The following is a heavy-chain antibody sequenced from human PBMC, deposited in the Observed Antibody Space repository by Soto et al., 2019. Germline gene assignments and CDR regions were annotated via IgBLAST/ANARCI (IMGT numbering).Heavy chain of an antibody. D-gene: IGHD3-3*01. CDR2: ISWDGSNR. V-gene: IGHV3-43D*04. CDR3: AKNICRGPSKNYYFWSGPYV. CDR1: GLNFDEYA. J-gene: IGHJ1*01. Sequence: GYETLSCAASGLNFDEYAMHWVRQHTGKGLARVSLISWDGSNRYYADSVQGRFTISRDNSKYSLYLEMYSLRPEYTSLYYCAKNICRGPSKNYYFWSGPYVCGQATLVSVSS.